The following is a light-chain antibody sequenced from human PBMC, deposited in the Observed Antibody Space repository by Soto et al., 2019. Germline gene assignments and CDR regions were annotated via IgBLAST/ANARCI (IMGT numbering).Light chain of an antibody. CDR1: QSVSSY. CDR3: QQRSNWPIT. CDR2: DAS. J-gene: IGKJ5*01. Sequence: ESVLTQSPDTLSLSPGERATLSCRASQSVSSYLAWYQQKRGQAPRLLIYDASNRASGIPARFSGSGSGTDFTLTISSLEPEDFAVYYCQQRSNWPITFGQGTRLEIK. V-gene: IGKV3-11*01.